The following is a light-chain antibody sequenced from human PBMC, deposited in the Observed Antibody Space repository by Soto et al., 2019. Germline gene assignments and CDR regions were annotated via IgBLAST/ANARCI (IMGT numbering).Light chain of an antibody. J-gene: IGKJ4*01. Sequence: EIVLTQSPGTLSLYPGERATLSCRASQSVSSTYLAWYQQKPGQAPSLLIYGASRRATGIPDRFSGSGSGTDFNLTISRLEPEDCAVYYCQQYESSPTTFGGGTKVEIK. CDR2: GAS. V-gene: IGKV3-20*01. CDR1: QSVSSTY. CDR3: QQYESSPTT.